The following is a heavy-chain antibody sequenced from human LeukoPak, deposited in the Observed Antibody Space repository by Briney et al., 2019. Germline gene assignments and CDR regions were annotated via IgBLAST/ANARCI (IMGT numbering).Heavy chain of an antibody. CDR2: INHSGST. CDR1: GGSFSGYY. D-gene: IGHD3-22*01. J-gene: IGHJ4*02. V-gene: IGHV4-34*01. Sequence: SETLSLTCAVYGGSFSGYYWSWIRQPPGKGLEWIGEINHSGSTNYNPSLKSRVTISVDTSKSQFSLKLSSVTAADTAVYYCARERYYDSSGYLTFIYYFDYWGQGTLVTVSS. CDR3: ARERYYDSSGYLTFIYYFDY.